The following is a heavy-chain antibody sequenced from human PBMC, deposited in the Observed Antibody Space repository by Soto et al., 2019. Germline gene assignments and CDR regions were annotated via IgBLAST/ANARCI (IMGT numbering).Heavy chain of an antibody. J-gene: IGHJ4*02. CDR2: IIPIFGTA. Sequence: QVQLVQSGAEVKKPRSSVKVSCKASGGTFSSYAISWVRQAPGQGLEWMGGIIPIFGTANYAQKFQGRVTITADESTSTAYMELSSLRSEDTAVYYCARDGFSPFGPEMATIKWGQGTLVTVSS. V-gene: IGHV1-69*12. CDR1: GGTFSSYA. CDR3: ARDGFSPFGPEMATIK. D-gene: IGHD5-12*01.